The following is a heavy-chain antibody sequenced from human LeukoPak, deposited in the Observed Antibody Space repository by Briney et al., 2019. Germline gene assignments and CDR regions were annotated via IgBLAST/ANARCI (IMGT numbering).Heavy chain of an antibody. CDR3: ARDVNYDHHY. D-gene: IGHD1-7*01. Sequence: GGSLRHSCAASGFTVSSDFVSWVRQAPGKGLEWISVIYSTGNTFYADSVKGRFTISRDNSKNTVSLQMNSLRAEDTAVYYCARDVNYDHHYWGQETLVTVSS. CDR1: GFTVSSDF. V-gene: IGHV3-66*01. CDR2: IYSTGNT. J-gene: IGHJ4*02.